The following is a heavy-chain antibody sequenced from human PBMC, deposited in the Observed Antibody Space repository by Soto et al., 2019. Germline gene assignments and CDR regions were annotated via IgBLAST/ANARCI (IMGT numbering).Heavy chain of an antibody. D-gene: IGHD2-2*01. CDR2: IYDHGST. V-gene: IGHV4-59*01. Sequence: SETPSLTCTISGGSINTYYWSWIRQPPGRGLEWIGYIYDHGSTNYNPSLKSRVTISADTPKNQFSLNLKSVSAADTAVYFCAREHKYAFHYFDFWGPGILVTVSS. CDR3: AREHKYAFHYFDF. CDR1: GGSINTYY. J-gene: IGHJ4*02.